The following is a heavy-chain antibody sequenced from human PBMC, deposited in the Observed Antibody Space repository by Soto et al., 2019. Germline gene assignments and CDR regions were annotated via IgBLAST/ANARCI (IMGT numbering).Heavy chain of an antibody. CDR3: VKVLARGGGVPRFYFDS. V-gene: IGHV3-74*01. D-gene: IGHD2-2*01. CDR2: INADGTST. J-gene: IGHJ4*02. Sequence: PGGSLRLSCAASGFTFSNSWMHWVRQVSGKGLEWVSRINADGTSTSYADSVKGRFTISRDNAKNTLYLHVNSLRAEDTAVYYCVKVLARGGGVPRFYFDSWGQGALVTVSS. CDR1: GFTFSNSW.